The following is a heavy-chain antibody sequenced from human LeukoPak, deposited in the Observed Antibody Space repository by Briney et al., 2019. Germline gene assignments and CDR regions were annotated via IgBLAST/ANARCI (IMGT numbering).Heavy chain of an antibody. CDR3: AKDYVITGTGGAWLDP. V-gene: IGHV3-30*02. J-gene: IGHJ5*02. CDR2: IRYDGNKK. D-gene: IGHD1-20*01. Sequence: GGSLRLSCAASGFTFNSYGMHWVRQAPGKGLEWVALIRYDGNKKYYADSVMGRFTISRDNSKNPLYLQMNSLRAEDMAVYYYAKDYVITGTGGAWLDPWGQGTLVTVSS. CDR1: GFTFNSYG.